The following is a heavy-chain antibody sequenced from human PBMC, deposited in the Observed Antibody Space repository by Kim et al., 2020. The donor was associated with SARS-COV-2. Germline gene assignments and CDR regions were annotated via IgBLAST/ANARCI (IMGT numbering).Heavy chain of an antibody. Sequence: ASVKVSCKASGYTFTGYYMHWVRQAPGQGLEWMGWINPNSGGTNYAQKFQGRVTMTRDTSISTAYMELSRLRSDDTAVYYCARRRGMVGYVVDYWGQGTLVTVSS. V-gene: IGHV1-2*02. CDR1: GYTFTGYY. J-gene: IGHJ4*02. CDR3: ARRRGMVGYVVDY. CDR2: INPNSGGT. D-gene: IGHD2-8*02.